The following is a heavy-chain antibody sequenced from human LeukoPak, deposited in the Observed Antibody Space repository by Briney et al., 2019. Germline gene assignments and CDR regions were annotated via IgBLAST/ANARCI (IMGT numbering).Heavy chain of an antibody. CDR2: IKQDGSEK. CDR3: TRDNPPDY. CDR1: GFTFSSSW. J-gene: IGHJ4*02. V-gene: IGHV3-7*03. Sequence: EGSLRLSCVASGFTFSSSWMSWVRQAPGKGLEWVANIKQDGSEKSYVESVRGRFTISRDNAKNSLYLQLNSLRAEDTALYYCTRDNPPDYWGQGTLVTVSS.